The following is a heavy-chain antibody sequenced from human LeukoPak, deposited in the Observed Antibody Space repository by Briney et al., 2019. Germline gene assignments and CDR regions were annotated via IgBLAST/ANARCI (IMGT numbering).Heavy chain of an antibody. CDR3: ARDRWLVTMVRGVIIDY. D-gene: IGHD3-10*01. J-gene: IGHJ4*02. V-gene: IGHV1-2*06. Sequence: ASVKVSCKASGYTFTGYYMHWVRQAPGQGLEWMGRINPNSGGTNYAQKFQGRVTMTRDTSISTAYMELSRLRSDDTAVYYCARDRWLVTMVRGVIIDYWGQGTLVTVPS. CDR2: INPNSGGT. CDR1: GYTFTGYY.